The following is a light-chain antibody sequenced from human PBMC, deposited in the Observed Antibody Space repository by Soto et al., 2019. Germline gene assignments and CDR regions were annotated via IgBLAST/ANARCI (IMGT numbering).Light chain of an antibody. CDR2: DVT. CDR1: SSDVGAYNY. J-gene: IGLJ1*01. V-gene: IGLV2-11*01. CDR3: CPNAGNRKG. Sequence: QSALTQPPSVSGSPGQSVTISCTGTSSDVGAYNYVAWYQQHPGKAPKIMIYDVTKRPSGVPDRFSGSKSGNTASLTISGLPAEDEAGYFLCPNAGNRKGFRTGTKLTVL.